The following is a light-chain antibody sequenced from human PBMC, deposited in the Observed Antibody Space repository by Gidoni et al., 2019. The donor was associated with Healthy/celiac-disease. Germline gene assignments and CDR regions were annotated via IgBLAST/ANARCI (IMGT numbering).Light chain of an antibody. J-gene: IGKJ1*01. CDR2: LGS. CDR3: MQALQTPWT. V-gene: IGKV2-28*01. Sequence: DIVMTQSPLPLPVTPGEPASISCRSSHSLLHSNGYNYLDWYLQKPGQSPQLLIYLGSNRASGVPDRFSGSGSGTDFTLKISRVEAEDVGVYYCMQALQTPWTFXXXTKVEIK. CDR1: HSLLHSNGYNY.